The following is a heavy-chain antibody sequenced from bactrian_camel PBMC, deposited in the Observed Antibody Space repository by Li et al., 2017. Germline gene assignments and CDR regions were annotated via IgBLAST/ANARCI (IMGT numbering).Heavy chain of an antibody. V-gene: IGHV3S6*01. CDR2: IYSDGSSNT. D-gene: IGHD7*01. J-gene: IGHJ6*01. CDR1: TWSFSRYW. Sequence: HVQLVESGGGLVQPGGSLRLSCSVTTWSFSRYWMYWVRQAPGKGLEWVASIYSDGSSNTYYAESVKGRFTISRDNAKSTGYLQMNSLKPEDTAQYYCTADPCSTPERLVALMPPFISPFQAWSQGTQVTVS. CDR3: TADPCSTPERLVALMPPFISPFQA.